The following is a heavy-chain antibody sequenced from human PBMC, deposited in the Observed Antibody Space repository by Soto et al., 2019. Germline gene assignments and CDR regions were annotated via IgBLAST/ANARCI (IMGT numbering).Heavy chain of an antibody. V-gene: IGHV4-34*01. D-gene: IGHD2-2*01. J-gene: IGHJ5*02. CDR3: ARGVIVAVPAAMRAKEWFDP. Sequence: PSETLSLTCAVYGGSFSGYYWSWIRQPPGKGLEWIGEINHSGSTNYNPSLKSRVTISVDTSKNQFSLKLSSVTAADTAVYYCARGVIVAVPAAMRAKEWFDPWGQGTLVTVSS. CDR1: GGSFSGYY. CDR2: INHSGST.